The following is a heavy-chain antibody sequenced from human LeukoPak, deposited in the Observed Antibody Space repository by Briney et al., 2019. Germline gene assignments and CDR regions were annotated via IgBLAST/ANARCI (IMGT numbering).Heavy chain of an antibody. Sequence: SGTLSLTCTVSGGSISSYYWSWIRQPAGKGLEWIGRIYTSGSTNYNPSLKSRVTMSVDTSKNQFSLKLSSVTAADTAVYYCARDPWPYGDHQWFDPWGQGTLVTVSS. CDR1: GGSISSYY. J-gene: IGHJ5*02. CDR3: ARDPWPYGDHQWFDP. V-gene: IGHV4-4*07. CDR2: IYTSGST. D-gene: IGHD4-17*01.